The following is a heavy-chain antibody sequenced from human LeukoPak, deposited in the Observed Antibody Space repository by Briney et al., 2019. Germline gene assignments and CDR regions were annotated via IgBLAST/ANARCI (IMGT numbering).Heavy chain of an antibody. CDR1: GGSISSSCYY. J-gene: IGHJ4*02. D-gene: IGHD6-25*01. Sequence: SETLSLTCTVSGGSISSSCYYWGWIRQPPGKGLEWIGSIYYDGSTYYNPSLKSRVTISVDTSKNQFSLKLSSVTAADTAVYYCARRRYSSGYIDYWGQGTLVTVSS. CDR3: ARRRYSSGYIDY. CDR2: IYYDGST. V-gene: IGHV4-39*01.